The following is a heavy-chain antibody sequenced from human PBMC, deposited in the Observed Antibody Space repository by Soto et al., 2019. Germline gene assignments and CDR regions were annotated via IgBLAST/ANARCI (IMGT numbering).Heavy chain of an antibody. Sequence: GGSLRLSCAASGFTFSSYAMHWVRQAPGKGLEWVAVISYDGSNKYYADSVKGRFTISRDNSKNTLYLQMNSLRAEDTAVYYCARVKTSYYFDYWGQGTLVTVSS. CDR1: GFTFSSYA. J-gene: IGHJ4*02. CDR2: ISYDGSNK. CDR3: ARVKTSYYFDY. V-gene: IGHV3-30-3*01.